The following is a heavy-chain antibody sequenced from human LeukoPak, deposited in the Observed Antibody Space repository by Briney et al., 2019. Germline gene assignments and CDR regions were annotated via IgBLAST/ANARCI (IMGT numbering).Heavy chain of an antibody. Sequence: SETLSLTCTVSGGSISSSSYYWGWIRQPPGKGLEWIGSIYYSGSTYYNPSPKSRVTISVDTSKNQFSLKLSSVTAADTAVYYCARHLPRYCSSTSCPYFDYWGQGTLVTVSS. CDR1: GGSISSSSYY. D-gene: IGHD2-2*01. CDR3: ARHLPRYCSSTSCPYFDY. J-gene: IGHJ4*02. V-gene: IGHV4-39*01. CDR2: IYYSGST.